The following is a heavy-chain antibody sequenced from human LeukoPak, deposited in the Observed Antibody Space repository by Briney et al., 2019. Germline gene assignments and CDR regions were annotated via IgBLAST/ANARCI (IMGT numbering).Heavy chain of an antibody. D-gene: IGHD3-10*01. J-gene: IGHJ4*02. V-gene: IGHV3-53*01. CDR1: GFTVSSNY. CDR2: IYSGGST. CDR3: AKAYYGSGSYGWFDY. Sequence: PGGSLRLSCAASGFTVSSNYMSWVRQAPGKGLEWVSVIYSGGSTYYADSVKGRFTISRDNSKNTLYLQMNSLRAEDTAVYYCAKAYYGSGSYGWFDYWGQGTLVTVSS.